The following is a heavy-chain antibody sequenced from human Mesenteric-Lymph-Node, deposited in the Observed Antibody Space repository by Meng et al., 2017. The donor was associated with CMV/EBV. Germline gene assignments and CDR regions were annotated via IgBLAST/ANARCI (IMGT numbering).Heavy chain of an antibody. CDR1: WFYFSGSA. CDR3: TTIVGANLDY. CDR2: IRSKANSYAT. V-gene: IGHV3-73*01. D-gene: IGHD1-26*01. J-gene: IGHJ4*02. Sequence: CSASWFYFSGSAMPWVRPGSGKGLEWVGRIRSKANSYATAYAASVKGRFTISRDDSKNTAYLQMNSLKTEDTAVYYCTTIVGANLDYWGQGTLVTVSS.